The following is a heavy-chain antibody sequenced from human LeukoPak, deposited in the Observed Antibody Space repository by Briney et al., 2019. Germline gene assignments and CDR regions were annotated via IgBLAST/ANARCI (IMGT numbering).Heavy chain of an antibody. Sequence: PSETLSLTCAVYGGSFSGYYWSWIRQPPGKGLEWIGYIYYSGSTNYNPSLKSRVTISVDTSKNQFSLKLSSVTAADTAVYYCARDLIDYYYGMDVWGQGTTVTVSS. D-gene: IGHD3-22*01. CDR2: IYYSGST. CDR3: ARDLIDYYYGMDV. V-gene: IGHV4-59*01. CDR1: GGSFSGYY. J-gene: IGHJ6*02.